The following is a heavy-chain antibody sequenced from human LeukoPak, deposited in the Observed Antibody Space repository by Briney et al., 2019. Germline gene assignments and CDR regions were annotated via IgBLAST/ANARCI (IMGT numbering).Heavy chain of an antibody. CDR3: AKDFSSGWYGEYFQH. J-gene: IGHJ1*01. CDR1: GFTFSSYG. Sequence: PGGSLRLSCAASGFTFSSYGMHWVRQAPGKGLEWVAFIRYDGSNKYYADSVKGRFTISRDNSKNTLYLQMNSLRAEDTAVYYCAKDFSSGWYGEYFQHWGQGTLVTVSS. CDR2: IRYDGSNK. D-gene: IGHD6-19*01. V-gene: IGHV3-30*02.